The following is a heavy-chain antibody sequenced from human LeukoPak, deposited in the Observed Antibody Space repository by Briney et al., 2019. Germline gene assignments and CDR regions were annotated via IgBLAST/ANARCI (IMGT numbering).Heavy chain of an antibody. CDR3: ASARRWLQRHWFDP. Sequence: SETLSLTCTVSGGSISSSSYYWGWIRQPPGKGLEWIGSIYSSGSTYYNPSLKSRVTISVDTSKNQFSLKLSSVTAADTAVYYCASARRWLQRHWFDPRGQGTLVTVSS. J-gene: IGHJ5*02. CDR1: GGSISSSSYY. CDR2: IYSSGST. D-gene: IGHD5-24*01. V-gene: IGHV4-39*01.